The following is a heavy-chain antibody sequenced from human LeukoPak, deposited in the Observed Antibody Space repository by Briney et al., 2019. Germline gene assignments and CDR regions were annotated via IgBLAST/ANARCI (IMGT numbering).Heavy chain of an antibody. CDR1: GSTFTGYY. D-gene: IGHD5-12*01. V-gene: IGHV1-2*02. CDR2: TNPNSGGT. Sequence: ASVKVSCKASGSTFTGYYMHWVRQAPGQGLEWMGWTNPNSGGTNYAQKFQGRVTMTRDTSISTAYMELSRLRSDETAVYYCARQISGYSGYDSLMYYFDYWGQGTLVTVSS. J-gene: IGHJ4*02. CDR3: ARQISGYSGYDSLMYYFDY.